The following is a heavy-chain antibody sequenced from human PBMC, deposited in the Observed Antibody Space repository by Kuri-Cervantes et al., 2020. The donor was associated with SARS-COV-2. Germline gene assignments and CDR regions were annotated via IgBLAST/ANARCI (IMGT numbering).Heavy chain of an antibody. D-gene: IGHD6-6*01. Sequence: GGSLRLSCAASGFTVSSNYMSWVRQAPGKGLEWVSVIYSGGSTYYADSVKGRFTISRDNAKNSLYLQMNSLRAEDTAVYYCARLSRIAARLAVGLDYWGQGTLVTVSS. V-gene: IGHV3-66*04. J-gene: IGHJ4*02. CDR1: GFTVSSNY. CDR3: ARLSRIAARLAVGLDY. CDR2: IYSGGST.